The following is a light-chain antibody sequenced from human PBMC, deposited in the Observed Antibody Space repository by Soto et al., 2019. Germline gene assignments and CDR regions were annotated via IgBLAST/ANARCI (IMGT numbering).Light chain of an antibody. J-gene: IGKJ4*01. Sequence: EIVMTQSPATLSASPGERATLSCRASQSVGSDLAWYQQKPGQAPRLLIYGASSRAMGIPARFSGSGSGTEFTLTISSLQSEDFAVYYCQQYDNSPPLTFGGGTKVDIK. V-gene: IGKV3-15*01. CDR3: QQYDNSPPLT. CDR1: QSVGSD. CDR2: GAS.